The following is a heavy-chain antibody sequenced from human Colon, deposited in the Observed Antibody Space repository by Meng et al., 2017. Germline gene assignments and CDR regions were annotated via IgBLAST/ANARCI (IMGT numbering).Heavy chain of an antibody. CDR1: GFTFRGYY. CDR2: ISSSGKII. CDR3: ARDHGTGLDH. V-gene: IGHV3-11*01. Sequence: QGQVVESGGGLVKPGGSLRVACAASGFTFRGYYMTWIRQAPGKGLEWVSHISSSGKIIDYADSVKGRFTISRDNANNSLYLQMDSLTADDTAVYYCARDHGTGLDHWGQGALVTVSS. J-gene: IGHJ4*02. D-gene: IGHD1-14*01.